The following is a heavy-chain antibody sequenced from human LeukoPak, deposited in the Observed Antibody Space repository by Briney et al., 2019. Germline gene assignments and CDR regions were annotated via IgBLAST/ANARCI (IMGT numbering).Heavy chain of an antibody. D-gene: IGHD3-10*01. J-gene: IGHJ4*02. CDR1: GYTLTELS. Sequence: ASVKVSCKVSGYTLTELSMHWVRQAPGKGLEWMGGFDPEDGETIYAQKFQGRVTMTEDTSTATAYMELSSLRSEDTAVYYCATGIPYYYGSGSYYNVMGYWGQGTLVTVSS. CDR3: ATGIPYYYGSGSYYNVMGY. V-gene: IGHV1-24*01. CDR2: FDPEDGET.